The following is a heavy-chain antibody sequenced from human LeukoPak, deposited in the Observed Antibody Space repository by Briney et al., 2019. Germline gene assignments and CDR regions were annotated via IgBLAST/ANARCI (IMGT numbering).Heavy chain of an antibody. CDR2: LYTSGST. CDR3: ARSQGAFTMVRGTAFDI. J-gene: IGHJ3*02. Sequence: SETLSLTCTVSGGSISSYYWSWIRQPAGKGLEWIRRLYTSGSTNYNPSLKSRVTMSVDTSKNQFSLKLSSVTAADTAVYYCARSQGAFTMVRGTAFDIWGQGTMVTVSS. D-gene: IGHD3-10*01. CDR1: GGSISSYY. V-gene: IGHV4-4*07.